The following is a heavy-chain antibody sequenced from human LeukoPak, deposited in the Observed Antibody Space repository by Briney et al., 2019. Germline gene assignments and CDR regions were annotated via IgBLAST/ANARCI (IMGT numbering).Heavy chain of an antibody. CDR1: GFTFRSNY. D-gene: IGHD2-15*01. V-gene: IGHV3-7*01. CDR2: IRQDGSDK. Sequence: GRSLRLSCAASGFTFRSNYMSWVSHASGKGLEWVANIRQDGSDKYYMDSVKGRFTISRDNAKNSLSLQMNSLRVEDTAVYYCARDRDCGDGGCYPHFDYWGQGVRVTVSS. CDR3: ARDRDCGDGGCYPHFDY. J-gene: IGHJ4*02.